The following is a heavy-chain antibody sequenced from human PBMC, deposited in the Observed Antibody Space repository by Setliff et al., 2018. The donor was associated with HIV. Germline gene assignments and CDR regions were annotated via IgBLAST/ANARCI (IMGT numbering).Heavy chain of an antibody. CDR2: IYPGDSDT. J-gene: IGHJ3*02. Sequence: GESLKISCQGSGYRFTSYWIAWVRQMPGKGLEWMGIIYPGDSDTRYSPSFQGQVTISADKYISTAYLQWNSLKASDTAFYFCARHRHTAAGTLDAFDIWGQGTMVTVSS. CDR3: ARHRHTAAGTLDAFDI. CDR1: GYRFTSYW. D-gene: IGHD6-13*01. V-gene: IGHV5-51*01.